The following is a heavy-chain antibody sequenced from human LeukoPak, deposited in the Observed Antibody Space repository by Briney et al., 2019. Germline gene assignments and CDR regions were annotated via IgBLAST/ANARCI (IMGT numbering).Heavy chain of an antibody. V-gene: IGHV4-39*01. CDR2: IYYSGTT. CDR3: ARLIVVVPAASRWFDP. D-gene: IGHD2-2*01. Sequence: SETLSLTCTVSGGSISRDTYYWSWIRQPPGKRLEWIGIIYYSGTTYYNPSLKSRVTMFVDTSKHQFSLKLTAVTAADTAVYYCARLIVVVPAASRWFDPWGQGTLVTVSS. CDR1: GGSISRDTYY. J-gene: IGHJ5*02.